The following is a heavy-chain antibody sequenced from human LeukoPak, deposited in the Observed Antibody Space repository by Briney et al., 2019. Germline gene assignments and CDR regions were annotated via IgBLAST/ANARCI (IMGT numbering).Heavy chain of an antibody. Sequence: GGSLRLSCAASGFTFSSYWMSWVRQAPGKGLEWVANIKQDGSEKYYVDSVKGRFTISRDNAKNSLYLQMNSLRAEDTAVYYCARGPKGYCSSTSCHGRWFDPWGQGTLVTLSS. CDR1: GFTFSSYW. V-gene: IGHV3-7*03. CDR2: IKQDGSEK. J-gene: IGHJ5*02. D-gene: IGHD2-2*01. CDR3: ARGPKGYCSSTSCHGRWFDP.